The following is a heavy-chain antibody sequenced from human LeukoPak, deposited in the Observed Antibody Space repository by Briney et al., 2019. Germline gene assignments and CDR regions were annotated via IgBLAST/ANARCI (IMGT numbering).Heavy chain of an antibody. Sequence: GRSLRLSCAASGFTFDDYAMHWVRQAPGKGLEWVSGISWNSGSIGYADSVKGRFTISRDNAKNSLYLQMNSLRAEDTALYYCAKAQNKGNCSGGSCQYDAFDIWGQGTMVTVSS. CDR3: AKAQNKGNCSGGSCQYDAFDI. D-gene: IGHD2-15*01. V-gene: IGHV3-9*01. CDR1: GFTFDDYA. CDR2: ISWNSGSI. J-gene: IGHJ3*02.